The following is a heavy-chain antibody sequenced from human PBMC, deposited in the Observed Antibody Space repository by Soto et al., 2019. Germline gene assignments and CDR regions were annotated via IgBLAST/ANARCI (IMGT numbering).Heavy chain of an antibody. J-gene: IGHJ4*02. CDR3: ARDRTSNHFCDY. Sequence: QVQLVESGGGVVQPGRSLRLSCAASGFTFSSYGMHWVRQAPGKALEWVAVIWSDGSARFYTDSVRGRFIISRDNSKNTLYLQMNSLRAEDTAVYYCARDRTSNHFCDYWGQGTLVTVSS. CDR1: GFTFSSYG. V-gene: IGHV3-33*01. CDR2: IWSDGSAR. D-gene: IGHD2-8*01.